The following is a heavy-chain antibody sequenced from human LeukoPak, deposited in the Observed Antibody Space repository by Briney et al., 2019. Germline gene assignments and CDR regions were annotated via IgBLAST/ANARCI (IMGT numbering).Heavy chain of an antibody. CDR2: ISTYNGNT. CDR3: ARDKGDYDLLTGKDAFDI. CDR1: GYTFTSYG. J-gene: IGHJ3*02. D-gene: IGHD3-9*01. Sequence: ASVKLSCKAAGYTFTSYGISWVRQAPGQGLELMGCISTYNGNTNYAQKLHVRVTMTTYTSTSTAYMDLRSLRSDETAVYYCARDKGDYDLLTGKDAFDIWGQGKMVTVSS. V-gene: IGHV1-18*01.